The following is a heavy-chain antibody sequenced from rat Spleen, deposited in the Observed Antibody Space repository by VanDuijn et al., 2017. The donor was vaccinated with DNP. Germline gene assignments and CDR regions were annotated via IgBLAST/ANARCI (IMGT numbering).Heavy chain of an antibody. J-gene: IGHJ2*01. V-gene: IGHV5-25*01. Sequence: EVELVESGGGLVQPGRSMKLSCAASGFIFSNYDMAWVRQAPKKGLEWVATISTSGSRTYYRDSVKGRFTISRDNAKRTLYLQMNSLKSEDTATYYCARAYGSPWYFDYWGQGVMVTVSS. CDR3: ARAYGSPWYFDY. D-gene: IGHD1-3*01. CDR1: GFIFSNYD. CDR2: ISTSGSRT.